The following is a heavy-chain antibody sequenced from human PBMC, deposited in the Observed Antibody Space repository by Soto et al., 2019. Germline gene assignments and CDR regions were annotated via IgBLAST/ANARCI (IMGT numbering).Heavy chain of an antibody. Sequence: SETLSLTCAVSGYSIRSGYYWGWVRQPPGKGLEWIGSIFHSGNTYYTPSLKSRFTMSVDTPKNQFSLSLTSVTAADTAVYYCARIGAKRRFFDFWGQGTLVTVSS. CDR3: ARIGAKRRFFDF. V-gene: IGHV4-38-2*01. CDR2: IFHSGNT. D-gene: IGHD1-1*01. J-gene: IGHJ4*02. CDR1: GYSIRSGYY.